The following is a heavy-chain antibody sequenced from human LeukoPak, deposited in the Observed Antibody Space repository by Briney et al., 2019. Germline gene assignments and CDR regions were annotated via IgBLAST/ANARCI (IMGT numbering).Heavy chain of an antibody. CDR3: AREGQWLAGNDAFDI. CDR1: GGSFSGYY. CDR2: INHSGST. J-gene: IGHJ3*02. Sequence: SSETLSLTCAVYGGSFSGYYWSWIRQPPGKGLEWIGEINHSGSTNYNPSLKSRVTISVDTSKNQFSLQLNSVTPEDTAVYYCAREGQWLAGNDAFDIWGQGTMVTVSS. D-gene: IGHD6-19*01. V-gene: IGHV4-34*01.